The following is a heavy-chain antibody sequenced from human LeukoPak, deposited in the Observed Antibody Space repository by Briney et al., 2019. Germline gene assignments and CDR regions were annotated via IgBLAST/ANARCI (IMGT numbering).Heavy chain of an antibody. V-gene: IGHV3-7*01. CDR1: GITFSSHW. CDR3: ARWGVVPAAPTIDY. J-gene: IGHJ4*02. Sequence: GGSLRLSCAASGITFSSHWMSWVRQASGKGLEWVANIKQDGSEKYYVDSVKGRFIISRDNAKNSLYLQMNSLRAEDTAVYYCARWGVVPAAPTIDYWGRGTLVTVSS. CDR2: IKQDGSEK. D-gene: IGHD2-2*01.